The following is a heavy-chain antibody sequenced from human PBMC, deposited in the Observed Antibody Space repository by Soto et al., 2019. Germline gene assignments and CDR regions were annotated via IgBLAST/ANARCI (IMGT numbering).Heavy chain of an antibody. D-gene: IGHD2-15*01. V-gene: IGHV4-61*01. CDR1: GGAVSSGSYY. Sequence: SETLSLTCTVSGGAVSSGSYYWSWIRQPPGKGVEWIGYIYYSGSTNYNPSLKSRVTISVDTSKNQFPLQLSSVTAADTAVYYCASDRGGCSGGSCYSGFDPWGQGTLAPVSS. CDR3: ASDRGGCSGGSCYSGFDP. CDR2: IYYSGST. J-gene: IGHJ5*02.